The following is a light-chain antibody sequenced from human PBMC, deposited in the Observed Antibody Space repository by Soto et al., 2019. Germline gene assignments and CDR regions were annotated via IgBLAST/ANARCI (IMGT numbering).Light chain of an antibody. V-gene: IGKV1-6*01. CDR2: SAS. Sequence: AIQMTQSPSSLSASVGDKVTITCRASQGIRDDLGWYQQKPGEAPKLLIYSASSLQSGVPSRFSGSGSGTDFTLTISSLQPEDSATYSCQQSYSNPTFGQGTKVDIK. J-gene: IGKJ1*01. CDR1: QGIRDD. CDR3: QQSYSNPT.